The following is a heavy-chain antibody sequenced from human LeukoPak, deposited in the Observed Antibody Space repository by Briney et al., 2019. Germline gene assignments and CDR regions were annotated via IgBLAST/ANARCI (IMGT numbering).Heavy chain of an antibody. J-gene: IGHJ4*01. CDR3: ATAPWFFATPNGQFVDY. CDR1: GYSLTELS. Sequence: GASVKVSCKVSGYSLTELSLHWVRQLPGKGLEWMGGLDPADEEAFYAQEFLGRVTVTEDTSTDTAYMELSSLRSDDTGVYYCATAPWFFATPNGQFVDYWGQGTQVTASA. CDR2: LDPADEEA. D-gene: IGHD3/OR15-3a*01. V-gene: IGHV1-24*01.